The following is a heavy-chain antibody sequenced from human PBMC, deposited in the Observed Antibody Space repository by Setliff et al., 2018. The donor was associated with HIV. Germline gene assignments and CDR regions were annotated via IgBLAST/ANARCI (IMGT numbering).Heavy chain of an antibody. J-gene: IGHJ4*02. CDR3: AKDPRAAVATICDY. CDR2: ISDSGGST. D-gene: IGHD5-12*01. Sequence: GGSLRLSCAASGFTFSNYAMSWVRQAPGKGLEWVSGISDSGGSTDYADSVKGRFTISRGNSKNTLFLQMNSLRAEDTAVYYCAKDPRAAVATICDYWGQGTLVTVSS. CDR1: GFTFSNYA. V-gene: IGHV3-23*01.